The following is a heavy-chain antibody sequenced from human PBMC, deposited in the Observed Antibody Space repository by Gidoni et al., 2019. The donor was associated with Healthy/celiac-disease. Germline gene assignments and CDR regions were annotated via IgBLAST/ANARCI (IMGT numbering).Heavy chain of an antibody. CDR1: GFTFSSYS. J-gene: IGHJ4*02. CDR3: ARVLGGGHYDY. V-gene: IGHV3-21*01. D-gene: IGHD1-26*01. Sequence: EVQLVESGGGLVKPGGSLRLSCAASGFTFSSYSMNWVRQAPGKGVEWVSSISSSSSYRYYADSVKGRFTISRDNAKNSLYLQMNSLRAEDTAVYYCARVLGGGHYDYWGQGTLVTVSS. CDR2: ISSSSSYR.